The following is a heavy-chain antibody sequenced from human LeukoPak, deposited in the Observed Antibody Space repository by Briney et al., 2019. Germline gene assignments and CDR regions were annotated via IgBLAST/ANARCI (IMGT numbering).Heavy chain of an antibody. Sequence: PGGSLRLSCAASGFTFSSYGMHWVRQAPGKGLEWVAVISYDGSNKYHADSVKGRFTISRDNSENTLYLQMNSLRAEDTAVYYCARDQYSSGWYLIDYWGQGTLVTVSS. CDR1: GFTFSSYG. CDR2: ISYDGSNK. D-gene: IGHD6-19*01. CDR3: ARDQYSSGWYLIDY. J-gene: IGHJ4*02. V-gene: IGHV3-30*03.